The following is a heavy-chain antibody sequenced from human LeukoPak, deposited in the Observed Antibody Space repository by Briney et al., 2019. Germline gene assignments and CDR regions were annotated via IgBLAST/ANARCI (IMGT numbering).Heavy chain of an antibody. D-gene: IGHD3-22*01. J-gene: IGHJ4*02. CDR1: GFTFSSYS. CDR2: ISGSGGST. V-gene: IGHV3-23*01. Sequence: GGSLRLSCAASGFTFSSYSMNWVRQAQGKGLEWVSAISGSGGSTYYADSVKGRFTISRDDSKNTLYLQMNSLKSEDTAVYYCTTYYYDSTSDFGYWGQETLVTVSS. CDR3: TTYYYDSTSDFGY.